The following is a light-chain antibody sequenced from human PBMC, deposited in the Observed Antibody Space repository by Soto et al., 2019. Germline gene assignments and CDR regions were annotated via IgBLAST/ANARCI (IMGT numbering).Light chain of an antibody. J-gene: IGLJ1*01. CDR1: SSDVGGYNY. V-gene: IGLV2-14*01. CDR3: SSYTSSRAYV. CDR2: EVT. Sequence: QSALTQPASVSGSPGQSITISCTGTSSDVGGYNYVSWYQQHPGKAPKLMIYEVTNRPSGVSNRFSASKSGNTASLTISGLQAEDEADYYCSSYTSSRAYVFGIGTKVTVL.